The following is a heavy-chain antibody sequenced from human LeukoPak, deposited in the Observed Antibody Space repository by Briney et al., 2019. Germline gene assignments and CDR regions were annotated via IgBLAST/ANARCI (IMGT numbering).Heavy chain of an antibody. Sequence: PGGPLRLSCAASGFTFSSYGMHWVRQAPGKGLEWVPSIRSHGSNKYDADLVKGRFTISRDNSKNTLYLQMNSLRTEDTAVYYCAKGWGDHSKYQDYWGQGTLVTVSS. CDR3: AKGWGDHSKYQDY. V-gene: IGHV3-30*02. CDR2: IRSHGSNK. D-gene: IGHD4-11*01. CDR1: GFTFSSYG. J-gene: IGHJ4*02.